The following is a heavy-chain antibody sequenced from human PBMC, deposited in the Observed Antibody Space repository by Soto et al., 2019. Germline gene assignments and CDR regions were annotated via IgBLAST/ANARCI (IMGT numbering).Heavy chain of an antibody. CDR2: IYYSGST. CDR3: ARSHDYGETNFDY. D-gene: IGHD4-17*01. V-gene: IGHV4-59*01. J-gene: IGHJ4*02. Sequence: QVQLQESGPGLVKPSETLSLTCTVSGGSISSYYWSWIRQPPGKGLEWIGYIYYSGSTNYNPSLKSRVTISVDTSKNQFSLKLSSVTAADTAVYYCARSHDYGETNFDYWGQGTLDTVSS. CDR1: GGSISSYY.